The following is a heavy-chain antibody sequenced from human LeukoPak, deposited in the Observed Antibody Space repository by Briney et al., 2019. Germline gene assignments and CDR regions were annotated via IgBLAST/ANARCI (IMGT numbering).Heavy chain of an antibody. Sequence: PSETLSLTCNVSGGSISSYYWSWIRQPAGKGLEWIGRIYTSGSTSYNPSLKSRVTMSVDTSKNQFSLKMSSVTAADTAVYYCAREGVAAAGRTLDYWGQGTLVTVSS. CDR1: GGSISSYY. CDR2: IYTSGST. V-gene: IGHV4-4*07. D-gene: IGHD6-13*01. J-gene: IGHJ4*02. CDR3: AREGVAAAGRTLDY.